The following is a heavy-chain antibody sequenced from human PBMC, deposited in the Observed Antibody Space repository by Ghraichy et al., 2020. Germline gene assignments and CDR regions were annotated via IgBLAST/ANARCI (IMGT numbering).Heavy chain of an antibody. D-gene: IGHD6-6*01. CDR3: AREQAARPWFVLEGEGCDYFDY. Sequence: SETLSLTCTVSGGSISSYYWSWIRQPAGKGLEWIGRIYTSGSTNYNPSLKSRVTMSVDTSKNQFSLKLSSVTAADTAVYYCAREQAARPWFVLEGEGCDYFDYWGQGTLVTVSS. CDR1: GGSISSYY. V-gene: IGHV4-4*07. CDR2: IYTSGST. J-gene: IGHJ4*02.